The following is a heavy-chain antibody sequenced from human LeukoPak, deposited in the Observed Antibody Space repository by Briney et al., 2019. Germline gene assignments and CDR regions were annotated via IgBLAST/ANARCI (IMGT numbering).Heavy chain of an antibody. CDR1: GYTFTGYY. D-gene: IGHD4-17*01. CDR2: INPNSGGT. J-gene: IGHJ4*02. V-gene: IGHV1-2*02. CDR3: ARGYGDYIYYFDY. Sequence: AASVKVSCKASGYTFTGYYMHWVRQAPGQGLEWMGWINPNSGGTNYAQKFQGRVTMTRDTSISTAYMELSRLRSDDTAVYYCARGYGDYIYYFDYWGQGTLVTVSS.